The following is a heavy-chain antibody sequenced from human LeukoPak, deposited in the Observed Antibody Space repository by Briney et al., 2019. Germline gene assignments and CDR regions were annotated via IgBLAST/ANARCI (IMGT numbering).Heavy chain of an antibody. CDR3: ARDSAAGTPFDY. CDR2: IYYSGST. D-gene: IGHD6-13*01. Sequence: SETLSLTCTVSGGSISSYYWSWIRKPPGKGLEWIGYIYYSGSTNYNPSLKSRVTISVDTSKNQFSLKLSSVTAADTAVYYCARDSAAGTPFDYWGQGTLVTVSS. CDR1: GGSISSYY. V-gene: IGHV4-59*01. J-gene: IGHJ4*02.